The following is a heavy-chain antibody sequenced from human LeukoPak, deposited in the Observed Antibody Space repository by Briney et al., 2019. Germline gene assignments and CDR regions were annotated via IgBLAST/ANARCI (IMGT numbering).Heavy chain of an antibody. D-gene: IGHD1-26*01. V-gene: IGHV4-30-2*01. J-gene: IGHJ4*02. CDR2: IYHSEST. CDR1: ARSISSGGYY. CDR3: ARVSSGGSYGYYFDY. Sequence: SQTLSLTCTVVARSISSGGYYWSWLRQPPGKGLEWFGYIYHSESTYYNPSLKSRVTISVDRSKNQFSLKLSSVTAADTAVYYCARVSSGGSYGYYFDYWGRGTLVTVSS.